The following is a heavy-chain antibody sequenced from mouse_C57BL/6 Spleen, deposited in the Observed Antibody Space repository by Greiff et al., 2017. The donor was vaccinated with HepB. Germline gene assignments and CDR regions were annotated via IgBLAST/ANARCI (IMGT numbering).Heavy chain of an antibody. CDR3: ARFITTVVGYFDV. D-gene: IGHD1-1*01. Sequence: VQLKESVAELVRPGASVKLSCTASGFNIKNTYMHWVKQRPEQGLEWIGRIDPANGNTKYAPKFQGKATITADTSSNTAYLQLSSLTSEDTAIYYCARFITTVVGYFDVWGTGTTVTVSS. CDR1: GFNIKNTY. V-gene: IGHV14-3*01. CDR2: IDPANGNT. J-gene: IGHJ1*03.